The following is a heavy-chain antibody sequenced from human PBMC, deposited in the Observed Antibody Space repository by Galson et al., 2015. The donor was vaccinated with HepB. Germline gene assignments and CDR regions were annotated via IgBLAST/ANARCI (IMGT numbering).Heavy chain of an antibody. CDR3: ARAAATEYYYYGMDV. V-gene: IGHV1-69*02. CDR1: GGTFSSYT. CDR2: IIPILGIA. J-gene: IGHJ6*02. D-gene: IGHD1-14*01. Sequence: SVKVSCKASGGTFSSYTISWVRQAPGQGLEWMGRIIPILGIANYAQKFQGRVTITADKSTSTAYMERSSLRSEDTAVYYCARAAATEYYYYGMDVWGQGTTVTVSS.